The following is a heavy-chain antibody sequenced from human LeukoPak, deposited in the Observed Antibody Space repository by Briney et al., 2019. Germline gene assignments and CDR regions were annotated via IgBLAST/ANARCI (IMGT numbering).Heavy chain of an antibody. D-gene: IGHD3-3*01. CDR3: ARHGSYSLDY. V-gene: IGHV4-34*01. Sequence: SETLSLTCTVYGGSFSGHYWSWIRQPPGKGLEWIGELNHSGATNYNPSLRSRVTIPVDTSKNQFSLKLSSVTAADTAVYFCARHGSYSLDYWGQGALVTVSS. J-gene: IGHJ4*02. CDR2: LNHSGAT. CDR1: GGSFSGHY.